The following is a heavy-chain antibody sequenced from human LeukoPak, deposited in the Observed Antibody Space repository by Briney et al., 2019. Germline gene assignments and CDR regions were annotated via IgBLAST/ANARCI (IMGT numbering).Heavy chain of an antibody. J-gene: IGHJ4*02. V-gene: IGHV1-2*02. CDR1: GYTFTSYY. CDR3: ARDPTNWIDY. Sequence: GASVKVSCKASGYTFTSYYMHWVRQAPGQGLEWMGWMNPNSGATNYAQKFQGRVIMTRDTSSSTAYMELSRLTSDDTAVYYCARDPTNWIDYWGQGTLVTVSS. CDR2: MNPNSGAT. D-gene: IGHD1-1*01.